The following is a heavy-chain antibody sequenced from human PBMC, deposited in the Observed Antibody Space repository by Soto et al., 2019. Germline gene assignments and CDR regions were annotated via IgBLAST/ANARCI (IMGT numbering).Heavy chain of an antibody. Sequence: PGXSLRLSCAASGFTFSSYAMHWVRQAPGKGLEWVAVISYDGSNKYYADSVKGRFTISRDNSKNTLYLQMNSLRAEDTAVYYCARDDGDNSTDYWGQGTLVTVSS. CDR1: GFTFSSYA. CDR2: ISYDGSNK. CDR3: ARDDGDNSTDY. D-gene: IGHD7-27*01. V-gene: IGHV3-30-3*01. J-gene: IGHJ4*02.